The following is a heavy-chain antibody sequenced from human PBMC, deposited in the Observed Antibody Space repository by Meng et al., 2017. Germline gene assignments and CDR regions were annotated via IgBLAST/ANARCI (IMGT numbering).Heavy chain of an antibody. CDR3: AKDRRFGKDY. D-gene: IGHD3-10*01. CDR2: ISGSGGST. Sequence: SCKASGGTFSSYTISWVRQAPGKGLEWVSAISGSGGSTYYADSVKGRFTISRDNSKNTLYLQMNSLRAEDTAVYYCAKDRRFGKDYWGQGTLVTVSS. V-gene: IGHV3-23*01. J-gene: IGHJ4*02. CDR1: GGTFSSYT.